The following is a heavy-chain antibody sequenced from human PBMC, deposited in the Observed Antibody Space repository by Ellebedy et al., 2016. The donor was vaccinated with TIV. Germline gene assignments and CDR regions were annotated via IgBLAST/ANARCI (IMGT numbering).Heavy chain of an antibody. CDR3: AKGGPLGIGGGGYFDY. Sequence: PGGSLRLSCAASGFTFNSYAMSWVRQAPGKGLEWVSTISNTGSRTHYADSVEGRFIISRDNSKRTLYLQMNSLRAEDTAVYYCAKGGPLGIGGGGYFDYWGQGTLVTVSS. J-gene: IGHJ4*02. CDR2: ISNTGSRT. V-gene: IGHV3-23*01. D-gene: IGHD7-27*01. CDR1: GFTFNSYA.